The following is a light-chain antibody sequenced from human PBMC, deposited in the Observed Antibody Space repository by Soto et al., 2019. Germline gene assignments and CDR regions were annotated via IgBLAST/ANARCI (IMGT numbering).Light chain of an antibody. CDR2: EGI. V-gene: IGLV2-23*01. CDR1: SSDVGSYNF. Sequence: QSALTQPASVSGSPGQSITISCTGTSSDVGSYNFVSWYQQHPGKAPELMIYEGIKRPSGVSTRFSGSKSGNTASLTISGLQAEDEADYYCFSYASSGTYVFGTGTKGTVL. J-gene: IGLJ1*01. CDR3: FSYASSGTYV.